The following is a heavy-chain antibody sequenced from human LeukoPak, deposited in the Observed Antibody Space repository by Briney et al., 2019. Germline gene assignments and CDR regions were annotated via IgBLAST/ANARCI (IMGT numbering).Heavy chain of an antibody. CDR3: ASHAQIVVVPAAIGDWFDP. CDR1: GFTFSSYA. Sequence: GGSLRLSCAASGFTFSSYAMSWVRQAPGKGLEWVSAISGSGGSTYYADSVKGRFTISRDNSKNTLYLRMNSLRAEDTAVYYCASHAQIVVVPAAIGDWFDPWGQGTLVTVSS. V-gene: IGHV3-23*01. CDR2: ISGSGGST. J-gene: IGHJ5*02. D-gene: IGHD2-2*01.